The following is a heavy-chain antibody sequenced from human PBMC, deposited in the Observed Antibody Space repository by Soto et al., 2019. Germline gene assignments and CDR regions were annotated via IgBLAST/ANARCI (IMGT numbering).Heavy chain of an antibody. V-gene: IGHV3-74*01. CDR3: ARVSLFNIHIFEY. CDR2: ANSDGGAT. CDR1: GFTFNSYW. D-gene: IGHD2-21*01. Sequence: GGSLRLSCLVSGFTFNSYWMHWVRQAPGKGLVWVSRANSDGGATTYADSVKGRFTISRDNAKNTLYLQMNSLRAEDTALYYCARVSLFNIHIFEYWGQGTLVTVSS. J-gene: IGHJ4*02.